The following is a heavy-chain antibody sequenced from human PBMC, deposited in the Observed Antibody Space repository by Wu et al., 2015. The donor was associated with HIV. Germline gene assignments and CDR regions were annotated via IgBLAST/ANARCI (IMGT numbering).Heavy chain of an antibody. D-gene: IGHD3-22*01. J-gene: IGHJ4*02. CDR1: GYTFTGYY. CDR2: INPNSGGT. CDR3: ARVLGYYDSSGYPFDY. V-gene: IGHV1-2*02. Sequence: QVQLVQSGAEVKKPGASVKVSCKASGYTFTGYYMHWVRQAPGQGLEWMGWINPNSGGTNYAQKFQGRVTMTRDTSISTAYMELSRLRSDDTAVYYCARVLGYYDSSGYPFDYWARERWSPSPQ.